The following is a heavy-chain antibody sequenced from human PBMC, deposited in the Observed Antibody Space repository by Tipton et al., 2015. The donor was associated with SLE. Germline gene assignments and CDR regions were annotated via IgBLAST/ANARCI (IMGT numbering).Heavy chain of an antibody. CDR3: AREDEGYDTYYYYYGMDV. J-gene: IGHJ6*02. Sequence: TLSLTCAVSGYSISSGYYWGWIRQPPGKGLEWIGSIYHSGSTYYNPSLKSRVTISVDTSKNQFSLKLSSVTAADTAVYYCAREDEGYDTYYYYYGMDVWGQGTTVTVSS. V-gene: IGHV4-38-2*02. CDR2: IYHSGST. D-gene: IGHD5-12*01. CDR1: GYSISSGYY.